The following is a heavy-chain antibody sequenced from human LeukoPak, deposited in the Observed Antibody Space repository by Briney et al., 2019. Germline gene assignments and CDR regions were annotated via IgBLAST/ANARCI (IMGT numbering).Heavy chain of an antibody. V-gene: IGHV4-30-4*08. J-gene: IGHJ4*02. CDR1: GGSISSGDYY. D-gene: IGHD5-18*01. Sequence: SQTLSLTCTVSGGSISSGDYYWRWIRQPPGKGLEWIGYIYYSGSTYYNRSVKSRFTISVDTSKNQFSLKLSSVTAADTAVYYCARVDRIQLWFYYFDYWGQGTLVTVSS. CDR3: ARVDRIQLWFYYFDY. CDR2: IYYSGST.